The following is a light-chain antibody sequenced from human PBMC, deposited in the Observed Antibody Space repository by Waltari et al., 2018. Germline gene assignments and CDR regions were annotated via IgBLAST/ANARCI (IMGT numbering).Light chain of an antibody. CDR1: SSDVGGYNY. V-gene: IGLV2-14*03. CDR2: DVS. Sequence: QSALTQPASASGSPGQSISISCTGTSSDVGGYNYVSWYQQHPGKAPKLLIYDVSNRPPRFSYRVSRSKSGNTASLTISGLQAEDEADYYCSSYRSTSYTSSTSVVFGGGTKLTVL. J-gene: IGLJ2*01. CDR3: SSYRSTSYTSSTSVV.